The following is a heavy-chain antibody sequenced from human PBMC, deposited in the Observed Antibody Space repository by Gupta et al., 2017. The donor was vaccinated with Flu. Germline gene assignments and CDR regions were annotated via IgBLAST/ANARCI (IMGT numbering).Heavy chain of an antibody. CDR3: ARASNWGSSSRGGLVDY. D-gene: IGHD6-6*01. V-gene: IGHV3-7*01. CDR1: GFTFSSYW. CDR2: IKQDGSEK. Sequence: EVQLVESGGGLVQPGGSLRLSCAASGFTFSSYWMSWVRQAPGKGLEWVANIKQDGSEKYYVDSVKGRFTISRDNAKNSLYLQMNSLRAEDTAVYYCARASNWGSSSRGGLVDYWGQGTLVTVSS. J-gene: IGHJ4*02.